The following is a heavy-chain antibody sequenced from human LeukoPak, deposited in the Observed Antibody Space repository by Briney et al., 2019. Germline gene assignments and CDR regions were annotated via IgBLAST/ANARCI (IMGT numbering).Heavy chain of an antibody. CDR2: IIPILGIA. V-gene: IGHV1-69*02. CDR3: AINIPPAHCSSTSCYMGDY. Sequence: SVKVSCKASGGTLSSYTISGVRQAPGQGLEWMGRIIPILGIANYAQKFQGRVTITADKSTSTAYMELSSLRSEDTAVYYCAINIPPAHCSSTSCYMGDYWGQGTLVTVSS. J-gene: IGHJ4*02. CDR1: GGTLSSYT. D-gene: IGHD2-2*02.